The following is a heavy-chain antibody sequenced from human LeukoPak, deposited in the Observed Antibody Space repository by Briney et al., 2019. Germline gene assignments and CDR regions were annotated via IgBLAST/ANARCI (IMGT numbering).Heavy chain of an antibody. Sequence: AGGSLLLSCAASGFTFISYNLKWVRHAPGKGLEWVSSISSSSSYIYYADSVKGRFTISRDNAKNSLYLQMNSLRAEDTAVYYCARGHFGVVTGYWGQGTLVTVSS. CDR2: ISSSSSYI. CDR1: GFTFISYN. V-gene: IGHV3-21*01. D-gene: IGHD3-3*01. J-gene: IGHJ4*02. CDR3: ARGHFGVVTGY.